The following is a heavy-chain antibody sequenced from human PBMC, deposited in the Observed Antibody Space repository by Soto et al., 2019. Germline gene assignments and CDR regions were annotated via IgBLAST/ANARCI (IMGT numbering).Heavy chain of an antibody. D-gene: IGHD6-6*01. Sequence: QVHLVQSGAEVKKPGASVKVSCKASGYTFTSYGITWVRQAPGQGLEWMGWISAHNGNTDYAQKRQGRVSVTRDTSTSTAYMELRSLISDDTAVYYCARGRDGDYWGQGAVVTVSS. V-gene: IGHV1-18*01. CDR1: GYTFTSYG. CDR3: ARGRDGDY. J-gene: IGHJ4*02. CDR2: ISAHNGNT.